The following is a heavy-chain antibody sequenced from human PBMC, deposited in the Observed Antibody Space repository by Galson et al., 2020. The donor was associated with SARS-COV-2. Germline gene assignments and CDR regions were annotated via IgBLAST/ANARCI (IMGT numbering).Heavy chain of an antibody. V-gene: IGHV3-53*01. CDR2: IYSGGST. CDR3: ASRDYGGNSGLDY. J-gene: IGHJ4*02. Sequence: GGSLRLSCAASGFTVSSNYMSWVRQAPGKGLVWVSVIYSGGSTYYADSVKGRFTISRDNSKNTLYLQMNSLRAEDTAVYYCASRDYGGNSGLDYWGQGTLVTVSS. CDR1: GFTVSSNY. D-gene: IGHD4-17*01.